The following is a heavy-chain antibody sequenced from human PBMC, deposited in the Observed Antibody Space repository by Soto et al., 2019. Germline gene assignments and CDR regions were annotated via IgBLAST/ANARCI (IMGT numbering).Heavy chain of an antibody. CDR3: ARYNSYAIDY. J-gene: IGHJ4*02. D-gene: IGHD2-8*01. CDR1: GTSISSYY. V-gene: IGHV4-59*01. Sequence: PSETLSLTCTVSGTSISSYYWSWIRQPPGKGLGWIANIHYSGTTNYNPSLASRVTLSVDTSKNQFSLKMTSVTAADRAMYFCARYNSYAIDYWGRGTLVTVPS. CDR2: IHYSGTT.